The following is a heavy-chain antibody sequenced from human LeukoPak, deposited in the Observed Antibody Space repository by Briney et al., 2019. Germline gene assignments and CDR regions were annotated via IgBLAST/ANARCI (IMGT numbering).Heavy chain of an antibody. J-gene: IGHJ4*02. CDR2: IYYSGST. D-gene: IGHD3-9*01. Sequence: SQTLSLTCTVSGGSISSSSYYWGWIRQPPGKGLEWIGSIYYSGSTYYNPSLKSRVTISVDTSKNQFSLKLSSVTAADTAVYYCARRGGEIGGFYDILTGYHFDYWGQGTLVTVSS. V-gene: IGHV4-39*01. CDR1: GGSISSSSYY. CDR3: ARRGGEIGGFYDILTGYHFDY.